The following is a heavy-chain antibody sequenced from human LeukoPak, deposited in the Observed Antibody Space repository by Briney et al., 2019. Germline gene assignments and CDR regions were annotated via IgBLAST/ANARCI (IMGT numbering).Heavy chain of an antibody. CDR1: GGSISSGGYY. D-gene: IGHD5-18*01. V-gene: IGHV4-31*03. CDR3: ARGPGGYSYGCDY. CDR2: IYYSGST. Sequence: SETLSLTCTVSGGSISSGGYYWSWIRQHPGKGPEWIGYIYYSGSTYYNPSLKSRVTISVDTSKNQFSLKLSSVTAADTAVYYCARGPGGYSYGCDYWGQGTLVTVSS. J-gene: IGHJ4*02.